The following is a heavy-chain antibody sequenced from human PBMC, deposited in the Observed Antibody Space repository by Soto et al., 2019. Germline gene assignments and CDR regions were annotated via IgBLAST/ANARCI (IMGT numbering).Heavy chain of an antibody. Sequence: VASVKVSCKGSGGTFSSYAISWVRQAPGQGLEWMGGIIPIFGTANYAQKFQGRVTITADESTSTAYMELSSLRSEDTAVYYCATSPKPETNCYYHNGMDVCGKATTVTVSS. CDR3: ATSPKPETNCYYHNGMDV. J-gene: IGHJ6*04. CDR1: GGTFSSYA. V-gene: IGHV1-69*13. D-gene: IGHD1-1*01. CDR2: IIPIFGTA.